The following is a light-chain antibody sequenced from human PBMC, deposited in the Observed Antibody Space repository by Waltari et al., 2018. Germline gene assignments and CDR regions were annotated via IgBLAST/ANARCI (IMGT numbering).Light chain of an antibody. J-gene: IGLJ2*01. CDR2: DND. V-gene: IGLV1-51*01. CDR3: GTWDSSLSAVV. CDR1: SSNIGNNY. Sequence: QSLLTQPPSVSAAPGQTFTISCSGSSSNIGNNYLSWYQQLPGTAPKLLTYDNDKRPSGIPDRFSGSKSGTSATLGITGLQTGDEADYYCGTWDSSLSAVVFGGGTKLTVL.